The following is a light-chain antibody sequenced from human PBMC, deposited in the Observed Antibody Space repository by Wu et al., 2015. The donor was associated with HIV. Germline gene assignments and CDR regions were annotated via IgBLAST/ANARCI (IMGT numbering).Light chain of an antibody. Sequence: EIVLTQSPGTLSLSPGERATLSCRASQSVSSDYLAWYQQKPGQAPRLLVYGASSRATGIPDRFSGSGSGTDFTLTISRLEPEDFAVYYCQQYGRSPGTFGQGTKGGNQT. CDR3: QQYGRSPGT. CDR2: GAS. V-gene: IGKV3-20*01. J-gene: IGKJ1*01. CDR1: QSVSSDY.